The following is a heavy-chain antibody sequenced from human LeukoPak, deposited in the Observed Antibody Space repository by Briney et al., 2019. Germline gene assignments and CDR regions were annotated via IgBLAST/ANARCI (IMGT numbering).Heavy chain of an antibody. J-gene: IGHJ4*02. CDR1: GDSVRSYY. D-gene: IGHD5-18*01. CDR3: ASGGERGFSYGFET. Sequence: SETVSLTSTVSGDSVRSYYWSWIRQSPGKGLEWIGYIYYSGGSKNSPSLKSRVSVSVDTSQNQVSLTLTSVTAADTAVYYCASGGERGFSYGFETWGQGTLVTVSS. V-gene: IGHV4-59*02. CDR2: IYYSGGS.